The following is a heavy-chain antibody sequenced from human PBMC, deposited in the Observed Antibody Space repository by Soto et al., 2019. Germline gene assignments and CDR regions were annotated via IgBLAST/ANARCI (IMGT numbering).Heavy chain of an antibody. Sequence: ASVKVSCKASGYTFTSYAMHWVRQAPGQRLEWMGWINAGNGNTKYSQKFQGRVTITRDTSASTAYMELSSLRSEDTAVYYCARAPVGVGWAFDYWGQGTLVTVSS. D-gene: IGHD2-8*01. V-gene: IGHV1-3*01. CDR2: INAGNGNT. CDR1: GYTFTSYA. CDR3: ARAPVGVGWAFDY. J-gene: IGHJ4*02.